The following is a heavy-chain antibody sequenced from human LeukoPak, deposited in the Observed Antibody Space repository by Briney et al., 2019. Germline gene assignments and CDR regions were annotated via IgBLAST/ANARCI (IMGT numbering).Heavy chain of an antibody. CDR2: ISHSSNYI. CDR3: ARDYYYDSRGYFLYAFDI. Sequence: GGSLRLSCAASGFTFSSYSMNWVRHAPGKGLEWGSSISHSSNYIYYEDSVKGRFTISRDNAKNSLYLQMNSLRAEDTAVYYCARDYYYDSRGYFLYAFDIWGQGTMVTVSS. J-gene: IGHJ3*02. D-gene: IGHD3-22*01. V-gene: IGHV3-21*01. CDR1: GFTFSSYS.